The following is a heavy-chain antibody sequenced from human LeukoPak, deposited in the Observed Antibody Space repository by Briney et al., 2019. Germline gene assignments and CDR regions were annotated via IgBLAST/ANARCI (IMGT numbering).Heavy chain of an antibody. CDR3: ASGDNDPLFDY. CDR1: GGSVSSGSYY. Sequence: SETLSLTCTVSGGSVSSGSYYWSWIRQPPGKGLEWIGYTYYSGSTNYNPSLKSRVTISVDTSKNQFSLKLSSVTAADTAVYYCASGDNDPLFDYWGQGTLVTVSS. CDR2: TYYSGST. D-gene: IGHD1-1*01. J-gene: IGHJ4*02. V-gene: IGHV4-61*01.